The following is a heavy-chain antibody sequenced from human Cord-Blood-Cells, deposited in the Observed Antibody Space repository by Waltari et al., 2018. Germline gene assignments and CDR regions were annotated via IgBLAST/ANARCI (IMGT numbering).Heavy chain of an antibody. V-gene: IGHV3-30*18. D-gene: IGHD7-27*01. CDR2: ISYDGSNK. CDR1: GFTFSRYG. CDR3: AKDKLGSKAMDAFDI. J-gene: IGHJ3*02. Sequence: QVQLVESGGGVVQPGRSLRLSCAASGFTFSRYGMHWVRQAPGKGLEWVAVISYDGSNKYYADSVKGRFTISRDNSKNTLYLQMNSLRAEDTAVYYCAKDKLGSKAMDAFDIWGQGTMVTVSS.